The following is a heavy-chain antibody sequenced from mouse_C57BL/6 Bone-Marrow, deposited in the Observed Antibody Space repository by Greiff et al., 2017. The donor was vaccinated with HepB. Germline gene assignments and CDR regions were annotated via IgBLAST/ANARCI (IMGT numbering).Heavy chain of an antibody. CDR1: GYAFSSYW. Sequence: VQLQQSGAELVKPGASVKISCKASGYAFSSYWMNWVKQRPGKGLEWIGQIYPGDGDTNYNGKFKGKATLTADKASSTAYMQLSSLTSEDSAVYVCARHEYYGSSYWYFDVWGTGTTVTVSS. J-gene: IGHJ1*03. D-gene: IGHD1-1*01. V-gene: IGHV1-80*01. CDR2: IYPGDGDT. CDR3: ARHEYYGSSYWYFDV.